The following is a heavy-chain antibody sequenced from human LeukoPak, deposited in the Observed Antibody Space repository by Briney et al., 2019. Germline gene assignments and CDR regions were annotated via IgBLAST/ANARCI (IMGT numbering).Heavy chain of an antibody. CDR1: GYTFTGYY. J-gene: IGHJ5*02. CDR2: INPNSGGT. D-gene: IGHD3-10*01. Sequence: GASVRVSCKASGYTFTGYYMHWVRQAPGQGLEWMGWINPNSGGTNYAQKFQGRVTMTRDTSISTAYMELSRLRSDDTAVYYCARDSSGYYGSGSQRPFDPWGQGTLVTVSS. V-gene: IGHV1-2*02. CDR3: ARDSSGYYGSGSQRPFDP.